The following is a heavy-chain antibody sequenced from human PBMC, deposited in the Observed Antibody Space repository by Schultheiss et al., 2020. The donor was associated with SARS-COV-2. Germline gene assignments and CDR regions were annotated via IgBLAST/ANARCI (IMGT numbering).Heavy chain of an antibody. CDR2: IIPIFGTA. Sequence: SVKVSCKASGGTFSSYAISWVRQAPGQGLEWMGGIIPIFGTANYAQKFQGRVTMTSDTSISTAYMELSRLRSDDTAVYYCARETLDSSWYTRRWSIRYGMDVWGQGTTVTVSS. CDR3: ARETLDSSWYTRRWSIRYGMDV. CDR1: GGTFSSYA. D-gene: IGHD6-13*01. V-gene: IGHV1-69*05. J-gene: IGHJ6*02.